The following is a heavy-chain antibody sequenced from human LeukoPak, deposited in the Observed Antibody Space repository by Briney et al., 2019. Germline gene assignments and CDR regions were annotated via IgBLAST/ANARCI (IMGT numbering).Heavy chain of an antibody. J-gene: IGHJ4*02. D-gene: IGHD5-18*01. Sequence: SGGSLRLSCAASGFSFGDHYMSWIRQAPGKGLEWVSYISSSRSFTNYADSVKGRFTISRDTAKNSLYLQMNSLRAEDTAVYYCARLRGYSYGLDYWGQGILVTVSS. V-gene: IGHV3-11*03. CDR3: ARLRGYSYGLDY. CDR2: ISSSRSFT. CDR1: GFSFGDHY.